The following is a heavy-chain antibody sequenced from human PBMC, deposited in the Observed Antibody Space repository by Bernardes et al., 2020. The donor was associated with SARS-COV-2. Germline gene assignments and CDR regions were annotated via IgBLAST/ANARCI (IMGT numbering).Heavy chain of an antibody. J-gene: IGHJ4*02. V-gene: IGHV3-30*18. CDR2: ISFDGSNI. D-gene: IGHD1-26*01. CDR3: VKDIGGSYSYYCDS. Sequence: GGSLRLSCAVSGFTFRNYAMDWVRQAPGKRLEWVTFISFDGSNIHYADSVKGRFTISRDNSRNTLYLQMDSLTSEDTAVYYCVKDIGGSYSYYCDSWGQGTLVTVSS. CDR1: GFTFRNYA.